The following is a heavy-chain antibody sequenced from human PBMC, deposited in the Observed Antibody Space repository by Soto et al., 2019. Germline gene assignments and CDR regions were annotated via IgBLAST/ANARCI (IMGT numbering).Heavy chain of an antibody. CDR2: INPNTGDT. CDR3: ARDRLYYDSGGPGI. D-gene: IGHD3-22*01. CDR1: GYTFTGYY. V-gene: IGHV1-2*02. J-gene: IGHJ3*02. Sequence: QVQLVQSGAEVKKPGASVKVSCKASGYTFTGYYMHWVRQAPGQGLEWMGWINPNTGDTNYAQRFQGRVTMTRDTSISTVYMELSRLTSDDTAVYYCARDRLYYDSGGPGIWGQGTMVTVSS.